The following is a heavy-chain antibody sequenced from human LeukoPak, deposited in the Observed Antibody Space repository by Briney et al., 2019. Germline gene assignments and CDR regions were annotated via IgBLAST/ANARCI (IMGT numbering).Heavy chain of an antibody. Sequence: SETLSLTCGVSGDSITNYFWSWIRQPARGGLEWIGRIDGNGGTNYNPSLWGRVTMSVDTSKNQFSLRVTSVTAADTAVYYCARDQHGSRSYSAFVNWFDPWGRGTLVTVSS. J-gene: IGHJ5*02. D-gene: IGHD3-10*01. CDR2: IDGNGGT. CDR1: GDSITNYF. CDR3: ARDQHGSRSYSAFVNWFDP. V-gene: IGHV4-4*07.